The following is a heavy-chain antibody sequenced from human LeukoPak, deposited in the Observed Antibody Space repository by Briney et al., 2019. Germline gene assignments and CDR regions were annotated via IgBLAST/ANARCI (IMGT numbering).Heavy chain of an antibody. Sequence: SGGSLRLSCAASGFTSSSYWMSWVREAPGKGLEWVANIKQDGSEKYYVDSVKGRFTISRDNAKNSLYLQMNSLRAEDTAVYYCAGTLTICGVVMTHTFDPWGQGTLVTVSS. CDR1: GFTSSSYW. CDR3: AGTLTICGVVMTHTFDP. J-gene: IGHJ5*02. CDR2: IKQDGSEK. D-gene: IGHD3-3*01. V-gene: IGHV3-7*01.